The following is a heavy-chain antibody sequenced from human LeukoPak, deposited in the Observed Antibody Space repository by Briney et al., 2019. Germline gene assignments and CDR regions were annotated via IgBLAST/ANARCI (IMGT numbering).Heavy chain of an antibody. Sequence: GGSLRLSCAASGFTFSSYSMSWVRQAPGKGLEWVGFIRSKAYGGTTEYAASVKGRFTISRDDSKSIAYLQMNSLKTEDTAVYYCTRAALAAAGFAWGYGMDVWGQGTTVTVSS. J-gene: IGHJ6*02. CDR1: GFTFSSYS. V-gene: IGHV3-49*04. CDR2: IRSKAYGGTT. D-gene: IGHD6-13*01. CDR3: TRAALAAAGFAWGYGMDV.